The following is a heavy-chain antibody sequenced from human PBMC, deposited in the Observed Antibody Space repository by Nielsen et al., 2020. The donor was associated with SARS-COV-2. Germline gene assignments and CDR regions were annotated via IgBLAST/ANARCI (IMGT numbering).Heavy chain of an antibody. V-gene: IGHV4-31*03. J-gene: IGHJ3*02. CDR3: ARAQSITMIVVVIIDAFDI. Sequence: TLSLTCTVSGGSISSGGYYWSWIRQHPGKGLEWIGYIYYSGSTYYNPSLKSRVTISVDTSKNQFSLKLSSVTAADTAVYYCARAQSITMIVVVIIDAFDIWGQGTMVTVSS. CDR2: IYYSGST. D-gene: IGHD3-22*01. CDR1: GGSISSGGYY.